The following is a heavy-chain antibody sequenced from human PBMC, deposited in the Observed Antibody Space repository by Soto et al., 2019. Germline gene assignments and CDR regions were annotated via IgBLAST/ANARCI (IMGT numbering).Heavy chain of an antibody. Sequence: SETLSLTCAVYGGSFSGYYWSWIRQPPGKGLEWIGEINHSGSTNYNPSLKSRVTISVDTSKNQFSLKLSSVTAADTAVYYCARGGSQSIAARAKYYYYYYYMDVWGKGTTVTVSS. J-gene: IGHJ6*03. D-gene: IGHD6-6*01. CDR1: GGSFSGYY. V-gene: IGHV4-34*01. CDR3: ARGGSQSIAARAKYYYYYYYMDV. CDR2: INHSGST.